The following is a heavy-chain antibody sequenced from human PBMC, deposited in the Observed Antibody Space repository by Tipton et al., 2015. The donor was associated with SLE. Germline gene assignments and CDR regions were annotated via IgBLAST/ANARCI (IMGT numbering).Heavy chain of an antibody. D-gene: IGHD6-13*01. CDR3: ATNGASSSWYYMDV. V-gene: IGHV1-2*06. CDR2: INPNSGGT. J-gene: IGHJ6*03. Sequence: QLVQSGAEVKKPGASVKVSCKASGYTFTGYYMHWVGQAPGQGLEWMGRINPNSGGTNYAQKFQGRVTMTRDTSISTAYMELSRLRSEDTAVYYCATNGASSSWYYMDVWGKGTTVTVSS. CDR1: GYTFTGYY.